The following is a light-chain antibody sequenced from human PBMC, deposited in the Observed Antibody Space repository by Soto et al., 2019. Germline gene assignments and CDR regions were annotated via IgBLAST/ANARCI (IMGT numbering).Light chain of an antibody. CDR3: ASWDDSLNGPV. J-gene: IGLJ2*01. CDR2: YDD. V-gene: IGLV1-36*01. CDR1: SSNIGNNA. Sequence: QSVLTQPPSVSDAPRQRVTISCSGSSSNIGNNAVSWYQQLPGKAPKLLIYYDDLVPSGVSDRFSGSKSGTSASLAISGLQSEDEADYYCASWDDSLNGPVFGGGTKVTVL.